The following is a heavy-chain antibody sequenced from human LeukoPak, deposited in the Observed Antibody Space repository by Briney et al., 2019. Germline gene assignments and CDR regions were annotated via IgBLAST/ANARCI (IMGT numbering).Heavy chain of an antibody. D-gene: IGHD1-26*01. CDR2: IDRKDKGYATAT. Sequence: GGSLRLSCAASGFTFSGSAIHWVRQSSGKGLEWVGQIDRKDKGYATATAYAASVKGRFTISRDDSINTAYLQMESLKTEDTALYYCTRDSGTYNWFDPWGQGTLVTVSS. CDR3: TRDSGTYNWFDP. CDR1: GFTFSGSA. J-gene: IGHJ5*02. V-gene: IGHV3-73*01.